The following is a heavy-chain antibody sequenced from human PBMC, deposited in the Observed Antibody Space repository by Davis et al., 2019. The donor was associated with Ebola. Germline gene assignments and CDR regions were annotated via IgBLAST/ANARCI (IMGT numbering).Heavy chain of an antibody. CDR3: TRGSGTYD. D-gene: IGHD1-26*01. CDR2: IKSKIDGGTT. CDR1: GFSFRSAW. Sequence: GESLKISCAASGFSFRSAWMSWVRQALGKGLEWVGRIKSKIDGGTTHYAARVKDRFIISRDDSKNTLYLQMNRLKTEDTGLYYCTRGSGTYDWGQGTLVTVSS. V-gene: IGHV3-15*06. J-gene: IGHJ4*02.